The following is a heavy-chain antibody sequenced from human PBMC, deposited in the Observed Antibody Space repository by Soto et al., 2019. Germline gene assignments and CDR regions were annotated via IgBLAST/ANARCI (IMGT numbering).Heavy chain of an antibody. J-gene: IGHJ5*02. CDR1: GASISSGDDY. D-gene: IGHD3-9*01. Sequence: SETLSLTCTVSGASISSGDDYWSWIRQPPGRGLEWIGYTHYSGSVNYNPSLKSRVTISADASRSHDGLILKSVTAAATAVYYCGRHVYYDIGWFDPCGQGILVTVYS. CDR2: THYSGSV. CDR3: GRHVYYDIGWFDP. V-gene: IGHV4-30-4*01.